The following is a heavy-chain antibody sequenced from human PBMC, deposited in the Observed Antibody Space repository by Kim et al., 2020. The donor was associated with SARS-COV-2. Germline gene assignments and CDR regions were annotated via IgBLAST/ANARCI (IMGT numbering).Heavy chain of an antibody. Sequence: GGSLRLSCAASGFTFSSYSMNWVRQAPGKGLEWVSSISSSSSYIYYADSVKGRFTISRDNAKNSLYLQMNSLRAEDTAVYYCARVAAAGTQALAYWGQGTLVTVSS. CDR1: GFTFSSYS. J-gene: IGHJ4*02. V-gene: IGHV3-21*01. D-gene: IGHD6-13*01. CDR3: ARVAAAGTQALAY. CDR2: ISSSSSYI.